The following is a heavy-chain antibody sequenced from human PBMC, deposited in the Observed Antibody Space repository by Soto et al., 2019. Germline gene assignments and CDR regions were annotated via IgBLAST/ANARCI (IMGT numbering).Heavy chain of an antibody. D-gene: IGHD3-9*01. V-gene: IGHV2-5*02. J-gene: IGHJ4*02. CDR2: IYWDDNK. CDR3: AHYFDSRGRWGFDH. CDR1: GFSLNTRGVG. Sequence: QITLKESGPTLVKPTETVTLTCSFSGFSLNTRGVGVGWIRQSPGKALEWLALIYWDDNKVYKSSLQSRLTVTKDTSKNQVFLTMTYMDPVDTGTYSCAHYFDSRGRWGFDHWGQGILVSVSS.